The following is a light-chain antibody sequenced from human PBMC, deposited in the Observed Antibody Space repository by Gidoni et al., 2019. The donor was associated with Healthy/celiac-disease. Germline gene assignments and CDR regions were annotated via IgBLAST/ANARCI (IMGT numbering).Light chain of an antibody. V-gene: IGLV2-23*02. CDR3: CSYAGSSTFYWV. Sequence: QSALTQPASVSGSPGPSITISCTGTSSDVGSYNLVSWYQQHPGKAPKLMIYEVSKRPSGVSNRFSGSKSGNTASLTISGLQAEDEADYYCCSYAGSSTFYWVFGGGTKLTVL. CDR1: SSDVGSYNL. J-gene: IGLJ3*02. CDR2: EVS.